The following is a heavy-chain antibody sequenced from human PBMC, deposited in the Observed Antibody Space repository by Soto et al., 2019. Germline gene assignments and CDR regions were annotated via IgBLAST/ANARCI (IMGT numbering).Heavy chain of an antibody. Sequence: PSETLSLTCTVSGGSISSSSYYWGWIRQPPGKGLEWIGSIYYSGSTYYNPSLKSRVTISVDTSKNQFSLKLSSVTAADTAVYYCARNLEWWDCSGGSCYSSPPLFDLWSQGTLVTVSS. CDR1: GGSISSSSYY. CDR2: IYYSGST. D-gene: IGHD2-15*01. V-gene: IGHV4-39*01. CDR3: ARNLEWWDCSGGSCYSSPPLFDL. J-gene: IGHJ5*02.